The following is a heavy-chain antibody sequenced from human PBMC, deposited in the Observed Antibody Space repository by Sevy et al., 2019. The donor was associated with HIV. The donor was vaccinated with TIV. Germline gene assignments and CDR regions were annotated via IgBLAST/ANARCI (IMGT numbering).Heavy chain of an antibody. Sequence: GGSLRLSCAASGFTFSSYSMNWVRQAPGKGLEWVSSISSSSSYIYYADSVKGRFTISRDTANNSLYLQMNSLRAEDTAVYYWARSPPAVVRGVINWFDPWGQGTLVTVSS. V-gene: IGHV3-21*01. D-gene: IGHD3-10*01. CDR1: GFTFSSYS. J-gene: IGHJ5*02. CDR2: ISSSSSYI. CDR3: ARSPPAVVRGVINWFDP.